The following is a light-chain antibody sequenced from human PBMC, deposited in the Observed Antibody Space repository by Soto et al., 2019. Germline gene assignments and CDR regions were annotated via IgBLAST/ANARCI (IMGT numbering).Light chain of an antibody. CDR1: QGIANC. V-gene: IGKV1-9*01. CDR3: QQLNSFSPT. Sequence: IQLTQSPSTLSASVGDRVTISCRASQGIANCLAWYQHKPGKAPKLLIYGASTLQSGVPSRFSGSGSGTEFTLTISSLQHDDFSTYYWQQLNSFSPTFGPGTKVDIK. CDR2: GAS. J-gene: IGKJ3*01.